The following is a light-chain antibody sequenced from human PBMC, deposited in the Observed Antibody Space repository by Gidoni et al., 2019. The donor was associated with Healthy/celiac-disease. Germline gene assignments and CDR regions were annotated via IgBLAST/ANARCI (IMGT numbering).Light chain of an antibody. CDR3: RQALQTPQT. V-gene: IGKV2-28*01. Sequence: DMVMTQSPLSLPVTPGEPASISCRSRQRLLHSNGYNYLDWYLQKPGQSPPLLIYLGSNRASGVPDRFSGSGSGTDFTLKISRVEAEDVGVYYCRQALQTPQTFGQGTKVEIK. J-gene: IGKJ1*01. CDR1: QRLLHSNGYNY. CDR2: LGS.